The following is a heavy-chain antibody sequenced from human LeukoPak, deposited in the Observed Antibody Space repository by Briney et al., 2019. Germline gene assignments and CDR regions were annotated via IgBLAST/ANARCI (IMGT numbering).Heavy chain of an antibody. CDR1: GYTFTSYG. D-gene: IGHD3-22*01. V-gene: IGHV1-18*01. CDR3: ARDPYDSSGYYGVDEFDY. J-gene: IGHJ4*02. CDR2: ISAYNGNT. Sequence: ASVKVSCKASGYTFTSYGISWVRQAPGQGLEWMGWISAYNGNTNYAQKLQGRVTMTTDTSTSTAYMERRSLRSDDTAVYYCARDPYDSSGYYGVDEFDYWGQGTLVTVSS.